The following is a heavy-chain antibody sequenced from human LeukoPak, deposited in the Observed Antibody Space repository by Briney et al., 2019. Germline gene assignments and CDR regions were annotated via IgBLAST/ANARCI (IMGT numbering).Heavy chain of an antibody. CDR3: ASARWDY. CDR2: INHGGRT. CDR1: GFTFSNAW. D-gene: IGHD5-24*01. V-gene: IGHV4-4*02. J-gene: IGHJ4*02. Sequence: GSLRLSCAASGFTFSNAWMSWVRQAPGKGLEWIGEINHGGRTNYNPSLQSRVSISVDKSRNQFSLNLNSVTAADTAVYYCASARWDYWGQGTLVTVSS.